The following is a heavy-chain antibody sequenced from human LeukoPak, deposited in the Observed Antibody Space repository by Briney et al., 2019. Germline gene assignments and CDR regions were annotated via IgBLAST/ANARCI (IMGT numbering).Heavy chain of an antibody. D-gene: IGHD4-11*01. CDR2: ISGDGTET. Sequence: GGSLTLSCTASVLIFRNNSMSWVRHAPRKGLEWVLTISGDGTETFYADSVKGRFTISRDNSKNTHYLQMSSLRAEDTGIYYCAKGGHYSFFDYWGQGTLVTVSS. V-gene: IGHV3-23*01. J-gene: IGHJ4*02. CDR3: AKGGHYSFFDY. CDR1: VLIFRNNS.